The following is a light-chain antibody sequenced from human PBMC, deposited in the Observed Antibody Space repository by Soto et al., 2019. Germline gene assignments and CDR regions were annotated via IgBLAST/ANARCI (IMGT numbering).Light chain of an antibody. CDR3: QQRSNLVT. Sequence: EIVLTQSPATLSLSPGERATLSCRASQSVSSYLAWYQQKPGQAPRLLIYDASNRATGIPARFSGSGSGTDFTLTIRSLEPEDFAVYYCQQRSNLVTFGGGTKVEIK. CDR1: QSVSSY. J-gene: IGKJ4*01. CDR2: DAS. V-gene: IGKV3-11*01.